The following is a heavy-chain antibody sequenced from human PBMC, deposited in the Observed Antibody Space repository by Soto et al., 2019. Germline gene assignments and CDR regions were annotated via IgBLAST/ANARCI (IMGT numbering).Heavy chain of an antibody. CDR2: ISAYNGNT. CDR1: GYTFTSYG. J-gene: IGHJ6*03. Sequence: ASVKVSCKASGYTFTSYGISWVRQAPGQGLEWMGWISAYNGNTNYAQKLQGRVTMTTDTSTSTAYMELRSLRSDDTAVYYCAGVGAVAVSDGYYYYMDVWGKGTTVTVSS. V-gene: IGHV1-18*01. D-gene: IGHD6-19*01. CDR3: AGVGAVAVSDGYYYYMDV.